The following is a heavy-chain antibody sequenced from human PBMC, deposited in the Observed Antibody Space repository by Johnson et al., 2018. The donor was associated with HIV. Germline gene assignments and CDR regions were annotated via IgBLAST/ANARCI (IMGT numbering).Heavy chain of an antibody. CDR2: ISSDGSNK. V-gene: IGHV3-30*18. Sequence: MLLVESGGGVDQPGRSLRLSCAASGFTFSSYGMHWVRQAPGKGLEWVAFISSDGSNKYYADSVKGRFTISRDNSKNTLYLQMNSLRAEDTAVYYCAKSDGVVSPEGAFDIWGQGTMVTVSS. J-gene: IGHJ3*02. D-gene: IGHD2-21*01. CDR3: AKSDGVVSPEGAFDI. CDR1: GFTFSSYG.